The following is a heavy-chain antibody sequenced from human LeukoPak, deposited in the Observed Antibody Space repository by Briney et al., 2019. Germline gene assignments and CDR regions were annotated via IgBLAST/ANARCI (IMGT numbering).Heavy chain of an antibody. CDR1: GGSISSGDYY. CDR2: IYYSGST. Sequence: SQTLSLTSTVSGGSISSGDYYWSWIRQPPGKGLEWIGYIYYSGSTYYNPSLKSRVTISVDTSKNQFSLKLSSVTAADTAVYYCARGGSPDFDWLLFHYWGQGTLVTVSS. CDR3: ARGGSPDFDWLLFHY. V-gene: IGHV4-30-4*01. D-gene: IGHD3-9*01. J-gene: IGHJ4*02.